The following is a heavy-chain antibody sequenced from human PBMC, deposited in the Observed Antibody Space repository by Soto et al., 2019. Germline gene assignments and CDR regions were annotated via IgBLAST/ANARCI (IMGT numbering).Heavy chain of an antibody. V-gene: IGHV3-23*01. D-gene: IGHD6-13*01. CDR2: ISGTGSNT. Sequence: EVQLLESGGGLVQPGGSLRLSCAASGFTFSSYALSWVRQPPGKGLEWVSGISGTGSNTYYADSVKGRFTISRDNSKKTLYLQMNSLRAEDTARYYCARDPAAEVGYGMDVWGQGTTVTVSS. CDR1: GFTFSSYA. J-gene: IGHJ6*02. CDR3: ARDPAAEVGYGMDV.